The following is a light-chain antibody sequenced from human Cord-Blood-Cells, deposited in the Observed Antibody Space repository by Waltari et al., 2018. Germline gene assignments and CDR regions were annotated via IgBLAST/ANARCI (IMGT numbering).Light chain of an antibody. CDR2: STN. CDR1: SGSVSTSYY. V-gene: IGLV8-61*01. J-gene: IGLJ2*01. Sequence: QTVVTQEPSFSVSPGGTVTLTCGLSSGSVSTSYYPSWYQQTPGQAPRTLIYSTNTRSSGVPDRFSGSVLGNKAALTSTGAQADDESDDYCVLYMGSGISVFGGGTKLTVL. CDR3: VLYMGSGISV.